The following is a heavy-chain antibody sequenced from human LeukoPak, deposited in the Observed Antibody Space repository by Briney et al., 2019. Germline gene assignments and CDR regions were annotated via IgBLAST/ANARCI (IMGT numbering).Heavy chain of an antibody. Sequence: PSQTLSLTCTVSGGSISSGGNYWSWLRQLPGKGLEWLGYIYYVGNTNYNPSLKSRLSMSVDTSKNQFSLSLTSVTAADTAVYYCARIEVIGSTRCFDYWGQGAMVSVSA. CDR1: GGSISSGGNY. D-gene: IGHD3-16*02. J-gene: IGHJ4*02. CDR3: ARIEVIGSTRCFDY. CDR2: IYYVGNT. V-gene: IGHV4-31*03.